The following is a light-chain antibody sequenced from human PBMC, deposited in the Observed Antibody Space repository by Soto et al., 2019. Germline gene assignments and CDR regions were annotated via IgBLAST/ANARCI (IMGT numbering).Light chain of an antibody. CDR2: KAY. CDR3: KHYNSYSEA. V-gene: IGKV1-5*03. CDR1: QTISSW. Sequence: DIQMTQSPSTLSGSVGDRVTIPCRASQTISSWLAWYQQKPGKAPKLLIYKAYTLKSGVPSRFSGSGSGTEFTLTISSLQPDDFATYYCKHYNSYSEAFGQGTKVDIK. J-gene: IGKJ1*01.